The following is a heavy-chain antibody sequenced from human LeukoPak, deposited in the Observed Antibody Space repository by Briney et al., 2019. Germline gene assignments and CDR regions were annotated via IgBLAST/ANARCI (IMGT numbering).Heavy chain of an antibody. V-gene: IGHV4-39*01. CDR2: IYYSGST. Sequence: SSETLSLTCTVSGGSISSSSYYWGRIRQPPGKGLEWIGSIYYSGSTYYNPSLKSRVTISVDTSKNQFSLKLSSVTAADTAVYYCASLPATMVRGVPFDYWDQGTLVTVSS. J-gene: IGHJ4*02. CDR3: ASLPATMVRGVPFDY. D-gene: IGHD3-10*01. CDR1: GGSISSSSYY.